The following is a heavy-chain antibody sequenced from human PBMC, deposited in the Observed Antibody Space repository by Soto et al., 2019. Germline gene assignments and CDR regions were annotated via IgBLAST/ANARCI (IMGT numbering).Heavy chain of an antibody. CDR2: IYHSGST. D-gene: IGHD4-17*01. Sequence: SETLYLTCAFSGGSISIGGYAWRWIRQPPGKGLEWIGYIYHSGSTYYNPSLKSRVTISVDRSKNQFSLKLSSVTAADTAVYYCASNYGGNPGFDYWGQGTLVTVS. CDR1: GGSISIGGYA. CDR3: ASNYGGNPGFDY. J-gene: IGHJ4*02. V-gene: IGHV4-30-2*01.